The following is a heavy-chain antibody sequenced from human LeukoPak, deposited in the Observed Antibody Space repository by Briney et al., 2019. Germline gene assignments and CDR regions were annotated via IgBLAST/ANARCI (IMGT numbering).Heavy chain of an antibody. CDR3: ARDGDGHFDY. J-gene: IGHJ4*02. D-gene: IGHD2-21*01. V-gene: IGHV3-48*02. Sequence: GGPLRPSCAALDLTLRASGMNWVPQAPGKGLEWVSYISFSSNTMYYADSVKGRFTISRDNAKNSLFLQMDSLRDEDTAVYYCARDGDGHFDYWGQGTLVTVSS. CDR2: ISFSSNTM. CDR1: DLTLRASG.